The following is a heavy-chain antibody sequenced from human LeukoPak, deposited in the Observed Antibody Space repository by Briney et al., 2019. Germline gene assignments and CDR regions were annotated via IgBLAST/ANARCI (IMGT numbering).Heavy chain of an antibody. D-gene: IGHD2-2*01. CDR3: ARVVVVPAAMSDY. Sequence: SGGSLRLSCAASGFSFSDYGMHWVRQAPDKGLEWVAFIQFDATNKYIDSVKGRFSFSRDNSKNTLYLQMNSLRAEDTAVYYCARVVVVPAAMSDYWGQGTLVTVSS. J-gene: IGHJ4*02. CDR1: GFSFSDYG. V-gene: IGHV3-30*02. CDR2: IQFDATNK.